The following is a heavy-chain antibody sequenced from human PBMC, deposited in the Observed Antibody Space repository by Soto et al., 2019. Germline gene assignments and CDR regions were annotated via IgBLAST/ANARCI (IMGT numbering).Heavy chain of an antibody. CDR2: IIPLFGTA. J-gene: IGHJ4*02. V-gene: IGHV1-69*13. Sequence: ASVKVSCKASGGTFSTYTMTWVRQAPGQGLEWMGGIIPLFGTANYAQKFQGRVTITADESTSTVYMELSSLRSEDTAVYYCARESTLAYWGQGTLVTVSS. CDR3: ARESTLAY. CDR1: GGTFSTYT.